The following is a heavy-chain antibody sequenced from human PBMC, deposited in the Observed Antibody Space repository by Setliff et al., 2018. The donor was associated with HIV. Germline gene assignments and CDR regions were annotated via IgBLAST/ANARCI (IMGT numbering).Heavy chain of an antibody. CDR1: GYTFNNYG. V-gene: IGHV1-18*01. J-gene: IGHJ4*02. D-gene: IGHD5-12*01. CDR2: INTPSGYT. Sequence: ASVKVSCKASGYTFNNYGISWVRQAPGQGLEWMGWINTPSGYTNYAQNVQGRVTVTMDTSTSTAYMELRSLKSDDTAVYYCARGKTWLRVLDYWGQGTLVTVSS. CDR3: ARGKTWLRVLDY.